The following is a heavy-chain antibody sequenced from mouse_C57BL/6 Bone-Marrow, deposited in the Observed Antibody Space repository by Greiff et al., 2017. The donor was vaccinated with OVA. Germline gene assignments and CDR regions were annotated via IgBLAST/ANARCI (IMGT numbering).Heavy chain of an antibody. CDR1: GYTFTSYW. V-gene: IGHV1-52*01. CDR2: IDPSDSET. D-gene: IGHD1-1*01. Sequence: QVQLKQPGAELVRPGSSVKLSCKASGYTFTSYWMHWVKQRPIQGLEWIGNIDPSDSETHYNQKFKDKATLTVDKSSSTAYMQLSSLTSEDSAVYYCARREGYYGSSSYYYAMDYWGQGTSVTGSS. J-gene: IGHJ4*01. CDR3: ARREGYYGSSSYYYAMDY.